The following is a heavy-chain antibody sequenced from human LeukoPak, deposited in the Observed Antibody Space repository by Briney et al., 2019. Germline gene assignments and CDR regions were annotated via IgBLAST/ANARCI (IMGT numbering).Heavy chain of an antibody. CDR1: GGTFSSYA. V-gene: IGHV1-69*04. J-gene: IGHJ4*02. CDR3: ARVSKYCSGGSCYSLDY. CDR2: IIPILGIA. D-gene: IGHD2-15*01. Sequence: SVKVSCKASGGTFSSYAISWVRQAPGQGLEWMGRIIPILGIANYAQKFQGRVTITADKSTSTAYMELGSLRSEDTAVYYCARVSKYCSGGSCYSLDYWGQGTLVTVSS.